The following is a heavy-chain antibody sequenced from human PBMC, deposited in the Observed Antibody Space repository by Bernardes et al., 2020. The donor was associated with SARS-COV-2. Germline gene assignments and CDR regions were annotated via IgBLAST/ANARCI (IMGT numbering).Heavy chain of an antibody. D-gene: IGHD2-15*01. Sequence: GGSLRLSCAASGFTFSNYAMNLVRQAPGQGLEWVSAIGGVFCSTYYADSVKGRFTISRDNSKNTLYLQMNSLRAEDTPVYYCAKELVYCSGGSCYSLDAYYDGVDVWGQGSTVTVYS. V-gene: IGHV3-23*01. CDR2: IGGVFCST. J-gene: IGHJ6*02. CDR3: AKELVYCSGGSCYSLDAYYDGVDV. CDR1: GFTFSNYA.